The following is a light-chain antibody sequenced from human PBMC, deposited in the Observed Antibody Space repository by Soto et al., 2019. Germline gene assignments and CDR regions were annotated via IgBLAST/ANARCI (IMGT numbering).Light chain of an antibody. CDR2: DNN. Sequence: QSVLTQPPSVSAAPGQKVTISCSGSNSNIGNNYVSWYQQLPGTAPKLLIYDNNRRPSGIPDRFSGSKSGTSATLGITGLQTGDEADYCCGTWDSSLSAVLFGGGTKLTVL. V-gene: IGLV1-51*01. J-gene: IGLJ2*01. CDR1: NSNIGNNY. CDR3: GTWDSSLSAVL.